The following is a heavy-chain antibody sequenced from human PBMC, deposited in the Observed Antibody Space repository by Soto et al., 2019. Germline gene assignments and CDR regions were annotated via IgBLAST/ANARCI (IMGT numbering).Heavy chain of an antibody. CDR2: IYYSGST. Sequence: PSETLSLTCAVYGGSFSGYYWSWIRQHPGKGLEWIGYIYYSGSTYYNPSLKSRVTISVDTSKNQFSLKLSSVTAADTAVYYCASVCLGDCPHGMDVWAQATTVPVSS. CDR3: ASVCLGDCPHGMDV. D-gene: IGHD2-21*02. V-gene: IGHV4-31*11. CDR1: GGSFSGYY. J-gene: IGHJ6*02.